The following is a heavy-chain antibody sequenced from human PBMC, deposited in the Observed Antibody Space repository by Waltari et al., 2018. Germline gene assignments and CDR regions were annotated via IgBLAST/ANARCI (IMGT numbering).Heavy chain of an antibody. CDR3: ATSFRWKFDF. J-gene: IGHJ4*02. CDR2: ITETGGST. V-gene: IGHV3-23*01. CDR1: GFTFSKSG. D-gene: IGHD1-1*01. Sequence: EVQLLESGGGLVQPGGSLRLSCAASGFTFSKSGMTWVRQTPGKGLDWFATITETGGSTFYADSVKGRFAISRDNSKNTLYLQMSSLRAGDTAVYYCATSFRWKFDFWGQGTLVTVSS.